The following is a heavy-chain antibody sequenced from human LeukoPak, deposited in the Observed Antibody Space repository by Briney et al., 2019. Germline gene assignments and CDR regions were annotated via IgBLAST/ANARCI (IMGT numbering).Heavy chain of an antibody. CDR1: GYTFTTYG. CDR2: ISAYDGNT. CDR3: GGDLSTGWPGSY. J-gene: IGHJ4*02. V-gene: IGHV1-18*01. Sequence: GASVKVSCKASGYTFTTYGITWLRQAPGQGLEWLGWISAYDGNTKYAQKLQGRVSMTRDTSTNTAYMELRSLRSDDTAVYYCGGDLSTGWPGSYWGQGTLITVSS. D-gene: IGHD2-8*02.